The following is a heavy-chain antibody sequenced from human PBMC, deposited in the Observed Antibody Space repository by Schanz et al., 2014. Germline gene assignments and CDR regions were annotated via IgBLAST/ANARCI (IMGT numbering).Heavy chain of an antibody. CDR1: GFAFNNYG. J-gene: IGHJ4*02. V-gene: IGHV3-72*01. Sequence: EVRLVESGGGVVQPGGSLRLSCAASGFAFNNYGMHWVRQAPGKGLEWVGHSRNKGHSYTSEYAASVKGRFTISRDESESSLYLQMDSLKTEDTAVYYCARRNFYDKSAAFDYWGQGSLVTVSS. D-gene: IGHD3-9*01. CDR2: SRNKGHSYTS. CDR3: ARRNFYDKSAAFDY.